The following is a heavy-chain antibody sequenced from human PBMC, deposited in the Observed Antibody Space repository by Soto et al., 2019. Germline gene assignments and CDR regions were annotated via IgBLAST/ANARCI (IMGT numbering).Heavy chain of an antibody. Sequence: SETLSLTCAVYGGSFSGYYWSWIRQPPGKGLEWIGEINHSGSTNYNPSLKSRVTISVDTSKYQFSLKLSSVTAADTAVYYCARGTVRGAAGDFDYWGQGTLVTVSS. D-gene: IGHD6-13*01. V-gene: IGHV4-34*01. CDR3: ARGTVRGAAGDFDY. CDR1: GGSFSGYY. J-gene: IGHJ4*02. CDR2: INHSGST.